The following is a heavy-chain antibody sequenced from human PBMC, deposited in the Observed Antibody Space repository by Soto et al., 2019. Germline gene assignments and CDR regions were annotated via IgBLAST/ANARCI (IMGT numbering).Heavy chain of an antibody. CDR2: IIPIFGTG. CDR3: ARVSSGYDSSGYRLRWFVP. J-gene: IGHJ5*02. D-gene: IGHD3-22*01. V-gene: IGHV1-69*12. Sequence: QVQLVQSGAEVKKPGSSVKVSCKASGGTFSSYAISWVRQAPGQGLEWMGGIIPIFGTGNYAQKFQGRVTITADESTITAYMELSSLRSEDTAVYSCARVSSGYDSSGYRLRWFVPWGQGTLVTVSS. CDR1: GGTFSSYA.